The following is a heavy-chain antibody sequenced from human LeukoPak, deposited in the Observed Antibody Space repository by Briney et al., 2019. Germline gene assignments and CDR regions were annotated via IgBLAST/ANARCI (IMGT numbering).Heavy chain of an antibody. CDR2: INHSGGT. CDR3: ATSSGWYRYDS. CDR1: GGSFSGYY. D-gene: IGHD6-19*01. V-gene: IGHV4-34*01. Sequence: SETLSLTCAVYGGSFSGYYWSWIRQPPGKGLEWIGEINHSGGTNYNPSLKSRVTISVDTSKNQFSLILTSVTDADTAVYYCATSSGWYRYDSWGQGTLVTVSS. J-gene: IGHJ4*02.